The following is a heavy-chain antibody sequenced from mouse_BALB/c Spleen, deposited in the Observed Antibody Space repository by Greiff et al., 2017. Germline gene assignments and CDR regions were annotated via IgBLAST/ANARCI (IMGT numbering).Heavy chain of an antibody. CDR1: GYSITSDYA. D-gene: IGHD1-1*01. Sequence: ESGPGLVKPSQSLSLTCTVTGYSITSDYAWNWIRQFPGNKLEWVGYISYSGSTSYNPSLKSRISITRDTSKNQFFLQLNSVTTEDTATYYCARSGYYYGSSPFYYAMDYWGQGTSVTVSS. V-gene: IGHV3-2*02. CDR2: ISYSGST. J-gene: IGHJ4*01. CDR3: ARSGYYYGSSPFYYAMDY.